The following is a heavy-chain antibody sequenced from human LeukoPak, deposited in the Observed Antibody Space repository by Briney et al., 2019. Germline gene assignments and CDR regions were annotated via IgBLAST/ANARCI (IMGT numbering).Heavy chain of an antibody. J-gene: IGHJ5*02. CDR3: AREAGFDADWFDP. CDR1: VYTFTGYY. Sequence: ASVRVSCKASVYTFTGYYLHWVRQAPGQGLEWMGWINPNSGGTNYAQKFQGRVTMNRDTSISTAYMELSRLRSDDTAVYYCAREAGFDADWFDPWGQGTLVTVSS. V-gene: IGHV1-2*02. CDR2: INPNSGGT. D-gene: IGHD3-9*01.